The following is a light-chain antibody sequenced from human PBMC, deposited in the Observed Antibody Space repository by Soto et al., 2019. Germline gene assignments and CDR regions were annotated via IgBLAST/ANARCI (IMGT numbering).Light chain of an antibody. CDR3: QQLFDSPIT. Sequence: DIQLTQSPSFLSTSIGESVTITCRASQAISTSLAWYQVKPGKAPKLLIYAASTLESGVPSRFSATVSGTEYRLTITRLQPEDVATYYCQQLFDSPITFGQGTRLEIK. J-gene: IGKJ5*01. V-gene: IGKV1-9*01. CDR1: QAISTS. CDR2: AAS.